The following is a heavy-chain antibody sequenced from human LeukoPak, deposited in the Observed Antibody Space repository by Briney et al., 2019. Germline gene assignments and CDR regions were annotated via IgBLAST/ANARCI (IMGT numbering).Heavy chain of an antibody. V-gene: IGHV4-30-2*01. D-gene: IGHD3-16*01. CDR1: GGSISSGGYS. CDR2: IYHSGST. Sequence: PSQTLSLTCAVSGGSISSGGYSWSWIRQPPGKGLEWIGYIYHSGSTYYNPSLKSRVTISVDRSKNQFSLKLSSVTAADTAVYYCARGSLGRWNAFDIWGQGTMVTVSS. J-gene: IGHJ3*02. CDR3: ARGSLGRWNAFDI.